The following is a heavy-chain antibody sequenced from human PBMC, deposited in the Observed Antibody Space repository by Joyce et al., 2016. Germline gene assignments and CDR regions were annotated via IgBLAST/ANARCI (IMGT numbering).Heavy chain of an antibody. CDR1: GFTFSSYA. CDR3: ARDKSGFGELFRTFDY. J-gene: IGHJ4*02. CDR2: ISYDGSNK. D-gene: IGHD3-10*01. V-gene: IGHV3-30-3*01. Sequence: QVQLVESVGGVVQPGRSLRLSCAASGFTFSSYAMHWVRQAPGKGREWVAVISYDGSNKYYADSVKGRFTISRDNSKNTLYLQMNSLRAEDTAVYYCARDKSGFGELFRTFDYWGQGTLVTVSS.